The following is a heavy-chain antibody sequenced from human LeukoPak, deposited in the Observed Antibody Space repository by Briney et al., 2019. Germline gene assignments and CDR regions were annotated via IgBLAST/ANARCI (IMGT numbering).Heavy chain of an antibody. CDR3: ARDFKTAVAGPYYYYGMDD. V-gene: IGHV3-33*01. CDR2: IWYDGSNK. D-gene: IGHD6-19*01. J-gene: IGHJ6*02. CDR1: GFTFSSYG. Sequence: GGSLRLSCAASGFTFSSYGMHWVRQAPGKGLEWVAVIWYDGSNKYYADSVKGRFTISRDNSKNTLYLQMNSLRAEDTAVYYCARDFKTAVAGPYYYYGMDDWGQGTTVTVSS.